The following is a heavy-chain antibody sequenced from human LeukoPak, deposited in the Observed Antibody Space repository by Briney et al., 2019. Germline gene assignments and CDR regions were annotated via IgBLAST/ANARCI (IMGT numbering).Heavy chain of an antibody. V-gene: IGHV3-23*01. CDR1: GFIFSSAV. Sequence: GGSLRLSCAASGFIFSSAVMSWVRQAPGKELEWVPAINSGSGTTYAESVKGRFTISRDNSRNTLYLQMNTLRAEDTAVYYCGKNYGTSRPFYDYWGQGIVVTVSS. CDR2: INSGSGTT. D-gene: IGHD4-17*01. CDR3: GKNYGTSRPFYDY. J-gene: IGHJ4*02.